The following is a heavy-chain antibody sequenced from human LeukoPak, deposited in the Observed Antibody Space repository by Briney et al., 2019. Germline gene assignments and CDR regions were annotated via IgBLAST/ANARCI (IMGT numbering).Heavy chain of an antibody. CDR2: FDPEDGET. V-gene: IGHV1-24*01. CDR1: GYTLTELS. J-gene: IGHJ5*02. CDR3: ATVRALYYYDSSGPNWFDP. D-gene: IGHD3-22*01. Sequence: VASVKVSCKVSGYTLTELSMHSVRQAPGKGLEGMGGFDPEDGETIYAQKFQGRVTMTEDTSTDTAYMELSSLRSEDTAVYYCATVRALYYYDSSGPNWFDPWGQGTLVTVSS.